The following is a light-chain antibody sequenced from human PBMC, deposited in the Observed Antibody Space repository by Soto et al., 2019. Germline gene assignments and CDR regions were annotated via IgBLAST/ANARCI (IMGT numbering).Light chain of an antibody. CDR2: EVS. CDR1: SSDVGGYNY. CDR3: SSYTSSSTAWV. J-gene: IGLJ1*01. Sequence: QSALTQPASVSGSPGQSITISCTGTSSDVGGYNYVSWYQQHPGKAPKLMIYEVSNRPSGVSNRFSGSKSVNTASLTISGLQAEDEADYYCSSYTSSSTAWVFGTGTKLTVL. V-gene: IGLV2-14*01.